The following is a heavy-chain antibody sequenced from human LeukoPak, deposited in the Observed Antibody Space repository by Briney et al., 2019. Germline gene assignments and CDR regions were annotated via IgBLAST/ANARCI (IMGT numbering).Heavy chain of an antibody. CDR3: AKAPPPYCSGGSCFDAFDI. CDR1: GFTFSSYG. V-gene: IGHV3-30*18. Sequence: TGGSLRLSCAASGFTFSSYGMHWVRQAPGKGLEWVAVISYDGSNKYYADSVKGRFTISRDNSKNTLYLQMNSLKADDTAVYYCAKAPPPYCSGGSCFDAFDIWGQGTMVTVSS. CDR2: ISYDGSNK. J-gene: IGHJ3*02. D-gene: IGHD2-15*01.